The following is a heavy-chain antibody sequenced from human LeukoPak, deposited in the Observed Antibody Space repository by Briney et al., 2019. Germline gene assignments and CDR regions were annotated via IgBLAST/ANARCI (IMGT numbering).Heavy chain of an antibody. CDR1: GFTFSNYG. Sequence: GGSLRLSCAASGFTFSNYGMSWVRQAPGKGLEWVSTISGRDTNTYYADSVKGRFTISRDNAKNSLFLQMNSLRAEDTAVYYCARDSRWAGLAEYFQHWGQGTLVTVSS. D-gene: IGHD3/OR15-3a*01. V-gene: IGHV3-21*01. CDR3: ARDSRWAGLAEYFQH. CDR2: ISGRDTNT. J-gene: IGHJ1*01.